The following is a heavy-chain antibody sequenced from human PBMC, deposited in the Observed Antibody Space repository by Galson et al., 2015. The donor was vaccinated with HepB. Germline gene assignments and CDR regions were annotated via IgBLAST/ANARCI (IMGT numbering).Heavy chain of an antibody. CDR1: GGSISSSSYY. J-gene: IGHJ3*02. D-gene: IGHD3-10*01. V-gene: IGHV4-61*05. CDR2: IYYSGST. Sequence: SETLSLTCTVSGGSISSSSYYWGWIRQPPGKGLEWIGYIYYSGSTNYNPSLKSRVTISVDTSKNQFSLKLSSVTAADTAVYYCARLLWFGTDKAFDIWGQGTMVTVSS. CDR3: ARLLWFGTDKAFDI.